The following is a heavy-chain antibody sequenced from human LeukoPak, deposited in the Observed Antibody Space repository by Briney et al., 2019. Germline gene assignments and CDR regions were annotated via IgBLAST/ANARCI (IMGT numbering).Heavy chain of an antibody. J-gene: IGHJ4*02. CDR2: IIPIFGTA. D-gene: IGHD6-6*01. V-gene: IGHV1-69*06. Sequence: ASVKVSCKASGGTFSNYAISWVRQAPGQGLEWMGGIIPIFGTANYAQKFRGRVTITADKSTSTAYMELSSLRSEDTAVYYCARVDVAAHLDYWGQGTLVTVSS. CDR1: GGTFSNYA. CDR3: ARVDVAAHLDY.